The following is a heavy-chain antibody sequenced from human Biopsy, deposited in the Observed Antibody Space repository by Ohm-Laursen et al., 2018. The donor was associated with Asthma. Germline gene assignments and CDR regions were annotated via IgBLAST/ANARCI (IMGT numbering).Heavy chain of an antibody. Sequence: SVKVSCKTSGYTFNSAGITWVRQTPGQGLEWLGWISVYNGNTKVAQKLQDRVTMITDTSTSTAYMELRSLRSDDTAVYFCARAVDYSHYYGIDVWGQGTTVTVS. J-gene: IGHJ6*02. CDR1: GYTFNSAG. CDR3: ARAVDYSHYYGIDV. D-gene: IGHD3-10*01. CDR2: ISVYNGNT. V-gene: IGHV1-18*01.